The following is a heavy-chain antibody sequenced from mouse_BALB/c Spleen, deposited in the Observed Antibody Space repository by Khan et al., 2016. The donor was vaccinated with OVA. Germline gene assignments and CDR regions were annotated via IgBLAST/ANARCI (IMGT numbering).Heavy chain of an antibody. Sequence: VQLKESGTVLARPGASVKMSCKASGYSFTSYWMHWVTQRPGQGLEWIGAIYPGISDSRYNQKFKGRAKLTAVTSARTAYMDLSSLTNEDSAVYYCTRSYDSYYFDYWGQGTTLTVSS. CDR2: IYPGISDS. CDR1: GYSFTSYW. D-gene: IGHD2-4*01. J-gene: IGHJ2*01. V-gene: IGHV1-5*01. CDR3: TRSYDSYYFDY.